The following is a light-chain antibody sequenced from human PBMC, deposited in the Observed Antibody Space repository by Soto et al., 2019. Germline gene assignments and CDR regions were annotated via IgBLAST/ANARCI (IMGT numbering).Light chain of an antibody. V-gene: IGKV3-15*01. CDR3: QQYNKWPDT. CDR2: GVS. Sequence: EIVMTQSPATLSVSPGERATLSCWASQSISTNLAWYQQKPGQPPRLLISGVSTRATGIPARFSGSGSGTEFTLTISSPQSEDLAVYYCQQYNKWPDTFGQGTKLEIK. CDR1: QSISTN. J-gene: IGKJ2*01.